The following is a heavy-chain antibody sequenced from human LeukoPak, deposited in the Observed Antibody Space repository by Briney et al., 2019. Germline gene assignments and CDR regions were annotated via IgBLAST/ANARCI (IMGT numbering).Heavy chain of an antibody. D-gene: IGHD3-10*02. CDR3: ARGGGVRGVNYFDY. CDR1: GFTFSSYG. J-gene: IGHJ4*02. Sequence: GRSLRLSCAASGFTFSSYGMHWVRHAPDKGRGWVSVIWYDGSNKYYADSVKGRFTISRDNSKNTLYLQMNSLRAEDTAVYYCARGGGVRGVNYFDYWGQGTLVTVSS. CDR2: IWYDGSNK. V-gene: IGHV3-33*01.